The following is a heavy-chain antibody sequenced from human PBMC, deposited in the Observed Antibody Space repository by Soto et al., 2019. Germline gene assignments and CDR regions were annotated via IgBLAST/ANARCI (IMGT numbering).Heavy chain of an antibody. J-gene: IGHJ6*02. CDR3: VRDDDGTFYGMDV. Sequence: SETLSLTCTVSGGSISSYYWSWIRQPPGKGLEWIGYIYYSGSTNYNPSLKSRVTISVDTSKNQFSLKLSSVTAADTAVYYCVRDDDGTFYGMDVWGQGTTVTVS. CDR1: GGSISSYY. V-gene: IGHV4-59*01. CDR2: IYYSGST.